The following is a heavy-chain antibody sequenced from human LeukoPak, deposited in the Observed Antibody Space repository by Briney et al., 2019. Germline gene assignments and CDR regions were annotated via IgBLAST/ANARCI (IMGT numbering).Heavy chain of an antibody. CDR3: ARTSRGYCSSTSCHPFDY. CDR2: IYYSGST. CDR1: GGSISSSSYY. J-gene: IGHJ4*02. Sequence: SETLSLTCTVSGGSISSSSYYWGWIRQPPGKGLEWIGSIYYSGSTYYNPSLKSRVTISVDTSKNQFSLKLSSVTAADTAVYYCARTSRGYCSSTSCHPFDYWGQGTLVTVSS. V-gene: IGHV4-39*01. D-gene: IGHD2-2*01.